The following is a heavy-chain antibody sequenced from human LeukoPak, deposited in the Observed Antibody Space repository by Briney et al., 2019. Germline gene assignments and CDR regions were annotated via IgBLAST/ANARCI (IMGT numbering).Heavy chain of an antibody. Sequence: SETLSLTCRVSGVSISSGSNYWGWIRQPPGKTLEWIGSIYSSGSTYYNSSLKSRVILIDTAKNHFSLNLSSVTAADTAVYYCARGVVIAPQTFDYWGQGILVTVSS. D-gene: IGHD2-21*01. J-gene: IGHJ4*02. CDR1: GVSISSGSNY. V-gene: IGHV4-39*07. CDR2: IYSSGST. CDR3: ARGVVIAPQTFDY.